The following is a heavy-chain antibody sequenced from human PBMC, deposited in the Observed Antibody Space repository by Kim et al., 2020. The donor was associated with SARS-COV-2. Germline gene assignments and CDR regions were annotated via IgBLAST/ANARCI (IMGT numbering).Heavy chain of an antibody. J-gene: IGHJ6*02. Sequence: DSVKGRFTISRDNSKNTLYLQMSRLRAEDTAVYYCAGDMVRRVVITGGMDVWGQGTTVTVSS. CDR3: AGDMVRRVVITGGMDV. D-gene: IGHD3-10*01. V-gene: IGHV3-30*07.